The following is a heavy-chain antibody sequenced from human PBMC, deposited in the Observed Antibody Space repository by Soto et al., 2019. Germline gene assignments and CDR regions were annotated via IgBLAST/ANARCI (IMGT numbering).Heavy chain of an antibody. CDR2: ISYIGST. V-gene: IGHV4-59*11. CDR3: VRPLTSGRQDS. CDR1: GSSISGHY. D-gene: IGHD3-10*01. Sequence: QVQLQESGPGLVKPSETLSLTCTVSGSSISGHYWSWIRQSPGKGLEWIAYISYIGSTKYNPSLQSRVTIALDMSKNQFSLKLSSVTAADTAVYYWVRPLTSGRQDSWGQGTLVTVAS. J-gene: IGHJ5*01.